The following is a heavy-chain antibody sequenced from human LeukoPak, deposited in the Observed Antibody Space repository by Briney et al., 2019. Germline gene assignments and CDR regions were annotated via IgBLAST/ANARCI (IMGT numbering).Heavy chain of an antibody. CDR3: ATDYSNFYGMDV. D-gene: IGHD4-11*01. Sequence: SETLSLTCTVSGGSVNSGSYFWGWFRQPPGRRLEWIGYIQNSATTNYNPSLESRVAIFVDSSKDQFSLRVTSVTAADTAVYYCATDYSNFYGMDVWGQGTTVTVSS. CDR2: IQNSATT. V-gene: IGHV4-61*01. CDR1: GGSVNSGSYF. J-gene: IGHJ6*02.